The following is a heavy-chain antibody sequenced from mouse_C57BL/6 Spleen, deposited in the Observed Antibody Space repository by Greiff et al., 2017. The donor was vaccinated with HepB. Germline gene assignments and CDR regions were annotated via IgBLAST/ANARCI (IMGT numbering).Heavy chain of an antibody. D-gene: IGHD2-4*01. CDR3: ARSIYYDYNFDY. CDR1: GYAFTNYL. J-gene: IGHJ2*01. Sequence: QVQLQQSGAELVRPGTSVKVSCKASGYAFTNYLIEWVKQRPGQGLEWIGVINPGSGGTNYNEKFKGKATLTADKSSSTAYMQLSSLTSEDSAVYVCARSIYYDYNFDYWGQGTTLTVSS. V-gene: IGHV1-54*01. CDR2: INPGSGGT.